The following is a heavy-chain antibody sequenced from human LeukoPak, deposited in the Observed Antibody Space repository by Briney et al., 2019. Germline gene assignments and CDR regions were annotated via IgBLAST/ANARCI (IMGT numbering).Heavy chain of an antibody. CDR2: IYYSGST. D-gene: IGHD1-26*01. Sequence: TSETLSLTCTVSGGSISSYYWSWIRQPPGKGLEWIGYIYYSGSTNYNPSLKSRVTISVDTSKNQFSLKLSSVTAADTAVYYCARDEGGSYFDYWGQGTLVTVSS. V-gene: IGHV4-59*12. CDR1: GGSISSYY. J-gene: IGHJ4*02. CDR3: ARDEGGSYFDY.